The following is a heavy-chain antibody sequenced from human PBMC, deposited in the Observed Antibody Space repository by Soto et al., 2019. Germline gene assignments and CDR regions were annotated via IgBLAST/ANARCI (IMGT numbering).Heavy chain of an antibody. D-gene: IGHD7-27*01. CDR1: GYTFTTYY. V-gene: IGHV1-46*01. J-gene: IGHJ4*02. Sequence: QVQLVQSGAEVKNPGASGKVPCKESGYTFTTYYLHWVRQAPGQGLEWMGVINPSDSSTNYAQRFQGRVTMTRDTATTTVYMELSSLRSEDTAIYYCARIDISTNWGGSWGQGTLVTVSS. CDR3: ARIDISTNWGGS. CDR2: INPSDSST.